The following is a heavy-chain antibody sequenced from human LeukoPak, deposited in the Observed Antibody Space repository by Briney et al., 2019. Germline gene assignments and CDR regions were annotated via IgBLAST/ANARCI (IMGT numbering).Heavy chain of an antibody. CDR2: IKQDGSEK. J-gene: IGHJ4*02. Sequence: PGGSLRLSCAASGFTFSSYWMSWVRQAPGKGLEWVANIKQDGSEKYYVDSVKGRFTISRDKAKTSLYLQMNSLRAEDTAVYYCARVYYYDSSGYSYYFDYWGQGTLVTVSS. CDR3: ARVYYYDSSGYSYYFDY. CDR1: GFTFSSYW. D-gene: IGHD3-22*01. V-gene: IGHV3-7*04.